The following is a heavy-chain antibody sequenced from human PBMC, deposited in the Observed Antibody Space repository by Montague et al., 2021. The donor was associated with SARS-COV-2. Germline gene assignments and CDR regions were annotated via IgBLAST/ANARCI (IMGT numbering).Heavy chain of an antibody. CDR3: ATLDYGDYYDWYFDL. CDR2: INWNGGST. Sequence: SLRLSCAASGFTFDDYGMSWVRQAPGKGLEWVSGINWNGGSTGYADSVKGRFTISRDNAKNSMYLQMNSQRAEDTALYYCATLDYGDYYDWYFDLWGSGTLVTVSS. CDR1: GFTFDDYG. V-gene: IGHV3-20*04. D-gene: IGHD4-17*01. J-gene: IGHJ2*01.